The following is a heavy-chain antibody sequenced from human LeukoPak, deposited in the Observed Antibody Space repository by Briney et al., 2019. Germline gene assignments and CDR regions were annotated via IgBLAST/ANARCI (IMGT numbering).Heavy chain of an antibody. CDR3: AKETMTTTPVVH. J-gene: IGHJ4*02. CDR2: ISGSGGTT. D-gene: IGHD1-1*01. V-gene: IGHV3-23*01. Sequence: PGGSLTLSCAASGFTFSSCAMNWVRKAPGKGLEWVSDISGSGGTTHYADSVQGRFAISRDNSKNTLYLQMNSLRAEDTAVYYCAKETMTTTPVVHWGRGTLVTVSS. CDR1: GFTFSSCA.